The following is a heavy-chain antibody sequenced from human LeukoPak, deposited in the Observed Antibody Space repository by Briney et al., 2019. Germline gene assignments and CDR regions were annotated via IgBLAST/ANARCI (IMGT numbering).Heavy chain of an antibody. CDR2: IYPGDSDT. CDR1: GYSFTSYW. V-gene: IGHV5-51*01. Sequence: GESLKISCKGSGYSFTSYWIGWVRQMPGKGLEWMGIIYPGDSDTRYSPSFQGQVTISADKSISTAYLQWSSLKASDTAMYYCARHVVAVAGTSQLYYYYYMDVWGKGTTVTVS. J-gene: IGHJ6*03. CDR3: ARHVVAVAGTSQLYYYYYMDV. D-gene: IGHD6-19*01.